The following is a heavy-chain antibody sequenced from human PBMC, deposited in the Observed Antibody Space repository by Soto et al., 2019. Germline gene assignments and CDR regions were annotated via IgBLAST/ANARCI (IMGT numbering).Heavy chain of an antibody. Sequence: SVKVSCKASRVAFSKFIVTWVRQAPGLGLEWVGGIIPIFGTANYAQKFQGRVTNTADESTSTSYMEVNNLRSEDTAVYYCAKVRYSSPMGYYYGMDVWGQGTTVTVSS. D-gene: IGHD6-19*01. J-gene: IGHJ6*02. CDR2: IIPIFGTA. CDR3: AKVRYSSPMGYYYGMDV. V-gene: IGHV1-69*13. CDR1: RVAFSKFI.